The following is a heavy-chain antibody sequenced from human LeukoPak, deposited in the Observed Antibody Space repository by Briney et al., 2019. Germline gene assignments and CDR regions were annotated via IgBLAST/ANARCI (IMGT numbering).Heavy chain of an antibody. Sequence: PSETLSLTCAVYGGSFSGYYWSWIRQPPGKGLEWIGEINHSGSTNYNPSLKSRVTISVDTSKNQFSLKLSSVTAADTAVYYCARGISGRGGYNLLYYFDYWGQGTLVTVSS. J-gene: IGHJ4*02. V-gene: IGHV4-34*01. D-gene: IGHD5-24*01. CDR2: INHSGST. CDR1: GGSFSGYY. CDR3: ARGISGRGGYNLLYYFDY.